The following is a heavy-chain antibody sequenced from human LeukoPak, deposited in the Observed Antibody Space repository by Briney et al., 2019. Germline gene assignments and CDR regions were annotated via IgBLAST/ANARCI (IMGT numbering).Heavy chain of an antibody. CDR2: MSSTSNTI. V-gene: IGHV3-48*04. D-gene: IGHD3-22*01. CDR3: ARKGGSGYSADY. CDR1: GFTFNSNP. Sequence: GGSLRLSGAASGFTFNSNPMNWVRQAPGKGLEWVSYMSSTSNTIYYADSVKGRFTISRDNAKNSLFLQMNSLRAEDTAVYYCARKGGSGYSADYWGQGTLVTVSS. J-gene: IGHJ4*02.